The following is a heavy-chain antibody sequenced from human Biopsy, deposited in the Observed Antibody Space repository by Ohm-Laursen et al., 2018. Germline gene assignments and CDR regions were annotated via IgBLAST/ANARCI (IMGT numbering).Heavy chain of an antibody. Sequence: GTLSLTCIVSGGSLSSYSWSWIRQPAGKGLEWIGQIYTSGITNYNPSLKSRVTMSVDTSKNKFSLRVSSATAADTAVYYCARDRDRRGWFDPWGQGTLVTVSS. J-gene: IGHJ5*02. CDR1: GGSLSSYS. CDR3: ARDRDRRGWFDP. D-gene: IGHD1-14*01. CDR2: IYTSGIT. V-gene: IGHV4-4*07.